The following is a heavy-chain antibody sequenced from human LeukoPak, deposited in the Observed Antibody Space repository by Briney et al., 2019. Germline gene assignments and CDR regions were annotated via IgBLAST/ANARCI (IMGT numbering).Heavy chain of an antibody. CDR1: GYTFTSYD. V-gene: IGHV1-8*03. Sequence: ASVKVSCKASGYTFTSYDINWVRQATGQGLEWMGWMNPNSGNTGYAQKFQGRVTITRNTSISTAYMELSSLRSEDTAVYYCARGPQVEYSSPFDIWGQGTMVTVSS. D-gene: IGHD6-6*01. J-gene: IGHJ3*02. CDR2: MNPNSGNT. CDR3: ARGPQVEYSSPFDI.